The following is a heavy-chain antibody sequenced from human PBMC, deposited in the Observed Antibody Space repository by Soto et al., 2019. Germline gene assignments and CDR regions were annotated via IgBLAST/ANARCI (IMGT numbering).Heavy chain of an antibody. CDR1: GFTFNSFW. V-gene: IGHV3-7*01. J-gene: IGHJ6*02. CDR2: IKQDGSEK. Sequence: EVQLVESGGGLVQPGGSLRLSCAASGFTFNSFWMSWVRQAPVKGLEWVGNIKQDGSEKNYVDSVKGRFTIYRDNAKNSLYLQMNSLRAEDTAVYYCAIIASAGRGWDVWGQGTTVVVSS. CDR3: AIIASAGRGWDV. D-gene: IGHD6-13*01.